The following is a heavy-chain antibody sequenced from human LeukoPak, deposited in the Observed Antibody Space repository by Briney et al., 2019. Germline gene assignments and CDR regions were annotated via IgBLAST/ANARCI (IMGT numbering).Heavy chain of an antibody. CDR2: ISAYNGNT. Sequence: GASVKVSCKASGYTFTSYGISWVRQAPGQGLEWMGWISAYNGNTNYAQKLQGRVTMTTDTSTSTAYMELRSLRSDDTAVYYCARIYPTQEMANWYFDLWGRGTLVTVSS. CDR1: GYTFTSYG. J-gene: IGHJ2*01. V-gene: IGHV1-18*01. D-gene: IGHD5-24*01. CDR3: ARIYPTQEMANWYFDL.